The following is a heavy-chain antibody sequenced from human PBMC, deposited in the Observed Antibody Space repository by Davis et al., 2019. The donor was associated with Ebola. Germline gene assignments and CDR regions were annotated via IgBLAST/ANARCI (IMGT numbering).Heavy chain of an antibody. V-gene: IGHV3-7*03. CDR3: AREPGYSSGWYRAQSYYYYYGMDV. Sequence: GESLKISCAASGFTFSSYWMSWVRQAPGKGLEWVANIKQDGSEKYYVDSVKGRFTISRYNAKNSLYLQMNSLRAEDTAVYYCAREPGYSSGWYRAQSYYYYYGMDVWGQGTTVTVSS. J-gene: IGHJ6*02. CDR1: GFTFSSYW. CDR2: IKQDGSEK. D-gene: IGHD6-19*01.